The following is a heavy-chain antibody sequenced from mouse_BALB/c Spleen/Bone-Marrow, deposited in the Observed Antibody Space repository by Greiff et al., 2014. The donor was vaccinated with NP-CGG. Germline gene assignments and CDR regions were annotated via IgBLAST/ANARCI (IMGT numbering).Heavy chain of an antibody. V-gene: IGHV7-3*02. CDR2: IRNKPNGYTT. CDR1: GFTFTDYF. J-gene: IGHJ2*01. Sequence: EVKVVESGGGLVQPGGSLRLSCTTSGFTFTDYFMTWVRQPPGEALEWLGFIRNKPNGYTTEYNPSVKGRFTISRDNSQGILYLQMNTLRAEDSAIYYCARDYSGYFDFWGQGTTLTVSS. CDR3: ARDYSGYFDF. D-gene: IGHD5-1*01.